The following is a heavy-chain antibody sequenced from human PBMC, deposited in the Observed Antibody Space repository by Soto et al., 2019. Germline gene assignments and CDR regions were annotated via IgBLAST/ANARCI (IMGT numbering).Heavy chain of an antibody. Sequence: GVPPGRERVLMSVAAISYEGSNKYYADSVKGRFTISRDNSKNTLYLQMNSLIAEDKAVYYCGTVSVXMQKVTRKTPITCEHWGQGSLVTVSS. J-gene: IGHJ1*01. D-gene: IGHD5-18*01. CDR2: ISYEGSNK. V-gene: IGHV3-30*03. CDR3: GTVSVXMQKVTRKTPITCEH.